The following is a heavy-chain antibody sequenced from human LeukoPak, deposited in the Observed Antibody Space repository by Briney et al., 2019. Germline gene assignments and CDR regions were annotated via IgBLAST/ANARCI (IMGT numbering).Heavy chain of an antibody. Sequence: SETLSLTCSVSGGSIRSYYWSWIRQPPGKGLEWIGYIYYSGSTNYNPSLKSRVTISVDASKNQFSLQLNSVIPEDTAVYYCARIVGASVDYWGQGTLVTVSS. J-gene: IGHJ4*02. CDR3: ARIVGASVDY. CDR2: IYYSGST. D-gene: IGHD1-26*01. CDR1: GGSIRSYY. V-gene: IGHV4-59*12.